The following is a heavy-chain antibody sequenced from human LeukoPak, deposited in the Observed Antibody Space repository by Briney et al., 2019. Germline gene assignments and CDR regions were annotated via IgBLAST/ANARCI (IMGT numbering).Heavy chain of an antibody. J-gene: IGHJ4*02. CDR3: VRDAGYGDYGPDY. CDR1: GYTFTSSG. V-gene: IGHV1-18*01. Sequence: ASVKVSCKASGYTFTSSGISWVRQAPGQGLEWMGWIRGSNGDTNYAQSLQGRVTVTTDTSTSTAYMELRSLRSDDTAVYYRVRDAGYGDYGPDYWGQGTLVTVSS. CDR2: IRGSNGDT. D-gene: IGHD4-17*01.